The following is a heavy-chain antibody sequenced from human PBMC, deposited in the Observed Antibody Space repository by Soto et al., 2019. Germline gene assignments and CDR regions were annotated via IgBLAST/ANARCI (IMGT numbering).Heavy chain of an antibody. CDR2: IYYSGTT. CDR3: ARRYGWNFDY. Sequence: PSETLSLTCAVSGYSISSSNWWGWIRQPPGKGLEWIGYIYYSGTTYYNPSLKSRVTMSVDTSKNQFSLKLSSETAADTAVYYCARRYGWNFDYWGQGTLVTVSS. D-gene: IGHD6-19*01. V-gene: IGHV4-28*01. CDR1: GYSISSSNW. J-gene: IGHJ4*02.